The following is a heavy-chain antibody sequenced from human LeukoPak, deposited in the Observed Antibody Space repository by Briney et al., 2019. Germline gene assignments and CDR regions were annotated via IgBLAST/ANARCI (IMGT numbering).Heavy chain of an antibody. CDR1: GGSFSGYY. CDR3: ARGTGYYVFDY. J-gene: IGHJ4*02. CDR2: INHSGST. D-gene: IGHD3-9*01. Sequence: PSETLSLTCAVYGGSFSGYYWSWIRQPPGRGLEWIGEINHSGSTNYNPSLKSRVTISVDTSKNQFSLKLSSVTAADTAVYYCARGTGYYVFDYWGQGTLLTVSS. V-gene: IGHV4-34*01.